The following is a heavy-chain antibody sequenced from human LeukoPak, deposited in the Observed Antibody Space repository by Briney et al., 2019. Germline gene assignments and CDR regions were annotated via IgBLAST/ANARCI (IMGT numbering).Heavy chain of an antibody. CDR2: IIPSSGAT. CDR3: ARGGQIYDYVWGSYLEF. D-gene: IGHD3-16*02. CDR1: GGTFSSYA. J-gene: IGHJ4*02. V-gene: IGHV1-2*02. Sequence: ASVKVSCKASGGTFSSYAISWVRQAPGQGLEWMGGIIPSSGATNSAQKFLGRVTMTRDTSMSTAYMELSSLTSDDTAVYYCARGGQIYDYVWGSYLEFWGQGTLVTVSS.